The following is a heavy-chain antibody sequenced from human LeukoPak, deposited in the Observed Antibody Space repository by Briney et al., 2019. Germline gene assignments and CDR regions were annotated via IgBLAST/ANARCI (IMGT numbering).Heavy chain of an antibody. CDR2: ISYDGSNK. V-gene: IGHV3-30*04. D-gene: IGHD1-26*01. Sequence: GRSLRLSCAASGFTFSSYAMHWVRQAPGKGLEWVAVISYDGSNKYYADSVKGRFTISRDNSKNTLHLQMNSLRAEDTAVYYCAKRARVVGAMNWFDPWGQGTLVTVSS. CDR1: GFTFSSYA. CDR3: AKRARVVGAMNWFDP. J-gene: IGHJ5*02.